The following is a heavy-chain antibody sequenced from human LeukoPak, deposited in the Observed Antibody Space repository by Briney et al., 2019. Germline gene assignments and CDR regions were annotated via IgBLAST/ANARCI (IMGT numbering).Heavy chain of an antibody. CDR1: GFPFSTYA. CDR2: ISPDGNNE. CDR3: ARGQLLLEGYFYYMDV. J-gene: IGHJ6*03. D-gene: IGHD2-2*01. V-gene: IGHV3-30*01. Sequence: PGGFLRLSRAASGFPFSTYALHWVRQAPGKGLEWVAVISPDGNNEHFADSVKGRFTISRDNSKSTLYMQVNSLRPEDTAVFYCARGQLLLEGYFYYMDVWGKGTTVTVSS.